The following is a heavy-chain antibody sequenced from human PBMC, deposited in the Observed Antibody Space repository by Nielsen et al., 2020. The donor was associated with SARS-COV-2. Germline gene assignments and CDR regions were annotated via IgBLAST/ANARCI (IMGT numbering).Heavy chain of an antibody. J-gene: IGHJ6*02. V-gene: IGHV4-59*13. D-gene: IGHD3-10*01. CDR3: ARDGEYYYYGMDV. Sequence: GSLRLSCTVSGGSISSYYWSWIRQPPGKGLEWIGYIYYSGSTNYNPSLKSRVTISVDTSKNQFSLKLSSVTAADTAVYYCARDGEYYYYGMDVWGQGTTVTVSS. CDR1: GGSISSYY. CDR2: IYYSGST.